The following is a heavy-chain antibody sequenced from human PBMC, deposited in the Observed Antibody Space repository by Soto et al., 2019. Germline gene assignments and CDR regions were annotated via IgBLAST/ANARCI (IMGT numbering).Heavy chain of an antibody. CDR3: ARHSLVRGLDYYFYGMDV. D-gene: IGHD3-10*01. CDR1: GGSITSSY. J-gene: IGHJ6*02. V-gene: IGHV4-59*01. Sequence: SLSLTCTVSGGSITSSYWSWIRQPPGKGLEWIGYIYYRGSTNTNPSLKSRAIMSVDTPKSQFSLRLTSVTAADTAVYYCARHSLVRGLDYYFYGMDVWGHGTTVTVSS. CDR2: IYYRGST.